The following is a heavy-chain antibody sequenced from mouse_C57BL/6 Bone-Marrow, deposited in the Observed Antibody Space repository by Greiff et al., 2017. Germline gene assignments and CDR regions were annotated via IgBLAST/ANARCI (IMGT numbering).Heavy chain of an antibody. CDR1: GYTFTDYY. Sequence: QVQLQQSGPVLVKPGASVKISCKASGYTFTDYYINWVKQRPGQGLEWIGWIFPGSGSTYYNEKFKGKATLTVDKSSRTAYMLLSSLTSEDSAVYFCARGGNYPYAMDYWGQGTSVTVSS. V-gene: IGHV1-75*01. D-gene: IGHD2-1*01. J-gene: IGHJ4*01. CDR3: ARGGNYPYAMDY. CDR2: IFPGSGST.